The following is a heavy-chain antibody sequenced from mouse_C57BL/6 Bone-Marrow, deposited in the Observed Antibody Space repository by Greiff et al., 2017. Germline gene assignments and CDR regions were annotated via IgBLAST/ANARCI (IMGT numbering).Heavy chain of an antibody. CDR3: ARGGTPYAMDY. CDR1: GYAFSSSW. J-gene: IGHJ4*01. Sequence: QVQLQQSGPELVKPGASVKISCKASGYAFSSSWMNWVKQRPGKGLEWIGRIYPGDGDTNYNGKFKGKATLTADKSSSTAYMQLSSLTSEDSAVYFCARGGTPYAMDYWGQGTSVTVSS. CDR2: IYPGDGDT. D-gene: IGHD3-3*01. V-gene: IGHV1-82*01.